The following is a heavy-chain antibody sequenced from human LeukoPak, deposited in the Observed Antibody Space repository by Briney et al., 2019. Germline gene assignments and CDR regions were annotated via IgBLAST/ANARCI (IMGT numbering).Heavy chain of an antibody. J-gene: IGHJ6*03. D-gene: IGHD3-3*01. V-gene: IGHV5-51*01. CDR2: IYPGDSET. CDR1: GYSFTSYW. CDR3: ARHGWGWSGYNYYMDA. Sequence: GESLKISCQGSGYSFTSYWIGWLRQMPGKGLEWMGPIYPGDSETKYSPSFEGRVTISADKSITTAYLQWRSLKASDTAMYFCARHGWGWSGYNYYMDAWGKGTTVTVSS.